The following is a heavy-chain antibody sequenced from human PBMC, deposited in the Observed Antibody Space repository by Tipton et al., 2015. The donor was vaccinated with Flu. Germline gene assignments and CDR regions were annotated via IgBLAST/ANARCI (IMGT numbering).Heavy chain of an antibody. CDR2: IYYSGST. V-gene: IGHV4-31*03. Sequence: TLSLTCTVSGGSICSGGNYWSWIRQHPGKGLEWIGYIYYSGSTNYNPSLKSRVTISVDMSKNQFSLKLSSVTAADTAVYYCARVFKRAPYSYFDYWGQGTLVTVSS. CDR3: ARVFKRAPYSYFDY. CDR1: GGSICSGGNY. J-gene: IGHJ4*02. D-gene: IGHD1-26*01.